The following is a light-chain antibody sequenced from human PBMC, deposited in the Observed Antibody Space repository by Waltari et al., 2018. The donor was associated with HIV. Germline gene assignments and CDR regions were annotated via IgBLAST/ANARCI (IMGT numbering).Light chain of an antibody. CDR3: ASWEDSLHGPV. CDR1: SSNIGNNP. CDR2: SNN. V-gene: IGLV1-44*01. J-gene: IGLJ2*01. Sequence: QSVLTQPPSASGTPGQRVTISCSGSSSNIGNNPVEWYQQFPGTAPKLLIYSNNQRPSGVPDRTSSFKSDTSASLAVCGLRSADEADYYGASWEDSLHGPVFCGGTKLTVL.